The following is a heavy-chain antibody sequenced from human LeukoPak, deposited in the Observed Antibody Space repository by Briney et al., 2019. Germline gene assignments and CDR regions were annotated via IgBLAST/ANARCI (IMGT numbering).Heavy chain of an antibody. J-gene: IGHJ4*02. V-gene: IGHV3-48*03. CDR3: VRDRDIAYLRADF. Sequence: HAGGSLRLSCAASGLTFYSYAMSWVRQAPGKGLEWVSYITTSGSTIYYADSVKGRFSISRDNAKNSLYLQMNSLRAEDTAVYYCVRDRDIAYLRADFWGQGTLVTVTS. D-gene: IGHD5-12*01. CDR2: ITTSGSTI. CDR1: GLTFYSYA.